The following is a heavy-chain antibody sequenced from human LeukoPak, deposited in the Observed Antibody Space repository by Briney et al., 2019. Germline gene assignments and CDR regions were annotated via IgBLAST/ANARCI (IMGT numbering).Heavy chain of an antibody. Sequence: ASVKVSCKASGYTFTSYGISWVRQAPGQGLEWMGWISAYNGNTNYAQKLQGRVTMTTDTSTSTAYMELSSLRSEDTAVYYCTAGGPAAADHLFDYWGQGTLVTASS. CDR1: GYTFTSYG. CDR3: TAGGPAAADHLFDY. CDR2: ISAYNGNT. J-gene: IGHJ4*02. D-gene: IGHD1-14*01. V-gene: IGHV1-18*01.